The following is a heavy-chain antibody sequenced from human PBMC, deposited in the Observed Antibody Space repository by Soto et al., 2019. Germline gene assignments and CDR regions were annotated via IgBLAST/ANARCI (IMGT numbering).Heavy chain of an antibody. CDR3: ARLKSTYSGSYYGGGFFEY. D-gene: IGHD1-26*01. Sequence: QLQLQESGPGLVKPSETLSLTCNVSGESMSNTAYYWGWIRQTPGKGLEWIGSIFYTGSAYYNSSLEGRVSISVDTSKNPFSLKWLSVAAADTAIYYCARLKSTYSGSYYGGGFFEYWGQGSLVTVSS. V-gene: IGHV4-39*01. CDR1: GESMSNTAYY. CDR2: IFYTGSA. J-gene: IGHJ4*02.